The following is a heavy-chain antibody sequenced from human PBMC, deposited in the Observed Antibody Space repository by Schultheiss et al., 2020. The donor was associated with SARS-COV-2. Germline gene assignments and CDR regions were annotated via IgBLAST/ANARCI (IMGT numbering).Heavy chain of an antibody. CDR2: IYYSGST. V-gene: IGHV4-59*01. D-gene: IGHD5-12*01. Sequence: SETLSLTCTVSGGSISSYYWSWIRQPPGKGLEWIGYIYYSGSTNYNPSLKSRVTISVDTSKNQFSLKLSSVTAADTAVYYCARDLNQNSGYSHYYGMDVWGQGTTVTVSS. CDR1: GGSISSYY. CDR3: ARDLNQNSGYSHYYGMDV. J-gene: IGHJ6*02.